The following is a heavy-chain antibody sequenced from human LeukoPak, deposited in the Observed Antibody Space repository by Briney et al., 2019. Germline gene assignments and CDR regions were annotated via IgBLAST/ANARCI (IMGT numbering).Heavy chain of an antibody. CDR3: AKDQDYGSGMMDV. CDR2: ISWNSGSI. D-gene: IGHD3-10*01. V-gene: IGHV3-9*01. Sequence: PGRSLRLSCAAPGFTFDDYAMHWVRQVPGKGLEWVSDISWNSGSIGYADSVKGRFTISRGNAKNSLYLQMNSLRAEDTALYYCAKDQDYGSGMMDVWGQGTTVIVSS. J-gene: IGHJ6*02. CDR1: GFTFDDYA.